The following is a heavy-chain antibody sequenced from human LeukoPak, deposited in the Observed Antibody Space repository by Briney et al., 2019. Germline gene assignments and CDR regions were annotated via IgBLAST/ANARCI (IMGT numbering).Heavy chain of an antibody. D-gene: IGHD3-9*01. CDR3: ARELRYFDWLPEPFDY. V-gene: IGHV3-23*01. CDR1: GFTFSSYA. Sequence: GGSLRLSCAASGFTFSSYAMSWVRQAPGKGLEWVSAISGSGGSTYYADSVKGRFTISRDNSKNTLYLQMNSLRAEDTAVYYCARELRYFDWLPEPFDYWGQGTLVTVSS. CDR2: ISGSGGST. J-gene: IGHJ4*02.